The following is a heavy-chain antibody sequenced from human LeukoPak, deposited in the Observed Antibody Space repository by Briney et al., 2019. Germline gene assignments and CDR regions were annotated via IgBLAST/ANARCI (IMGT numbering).Heavy chain of an antibody. CDR3: AKDRYSSSWYTPRDCGDCYSRYFQH. V-gene: IGHV3-23*01. J-gene: IGHJ1*01. D-gene: IGHD6-13*01. Sequence: PGGSLRLSCAASGFTFSSYGMSWVRQAPGKGLEWVSAISGSGGSTYYADSVKGRFTISRDNSKNTLYLQMNSLRAEDTAVYYCAKDRYSSSWYTPRDCGDCYSRYFQHWGQGTLVTVSS. CDR2: ISGSGGST. CDR1: GFTFSSYG.